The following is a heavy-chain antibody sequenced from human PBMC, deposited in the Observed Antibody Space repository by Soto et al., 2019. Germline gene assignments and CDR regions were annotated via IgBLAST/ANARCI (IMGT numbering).Heavy chain of an antibody. CDR3: AHTYYYDRSGYYGYWYFDL. CDR1: GFSLSTSGVG. Sequence: QITLKESGPTLVKPTQTLTLTCTFSGFSLSTSGVGVGWIRQPPGKALEWLALIYWDDDKRYSPSLKSRLTITKDTSKNQLVLTMTNMDPVDTATYYCAHTYYYDRSGYYGYWYFDLWGRGTLVTVSS. J-gene: IGHJ2*01. CDR2: IYWDDDK. V-gene: IGHV2-5*02. D-gene: IGHD3-22*01.